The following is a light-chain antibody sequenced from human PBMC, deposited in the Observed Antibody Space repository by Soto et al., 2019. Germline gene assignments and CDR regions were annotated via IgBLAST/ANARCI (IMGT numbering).Light chain of an antibody. CDR1: SSDVGGCNY. CDR3: CSYAGSYLGV. Sequence: QSALTQPRSVSGSPGQSVTISCTGTSSDVGGCNYVSWYQQHPGKAPKLMIYDVSKRPSGVPDRFSGSKSGNTASLTISGLQAEDEADYYCCSYAGSYLGVFGTGTKLTVL. CDR2: DVS. J-gene: IGLJ1*01. V-gene: IGLV2-11*01.